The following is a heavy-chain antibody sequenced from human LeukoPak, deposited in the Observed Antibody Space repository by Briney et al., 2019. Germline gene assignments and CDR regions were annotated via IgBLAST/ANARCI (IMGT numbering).Heavy chain of an antibody. CDR1: GFTFSSYG. CDR3: ARDHGSSWYFDY. Sequence: GGSLRLSCAASGFTFSSYGMHWVRQAPGKGLEWVAVIWYDGSNKYYADSVKGRFTISRDNSKNTLYLQMNSLRAEDTAVYYCARDHGSSWYFDYWGQGTLVTVFS. D-gene: IGHD6-13*01. J-gene: IGHJ4*02. V-gene: IGHV3-33*08. CDR2: IWYDGSNK.